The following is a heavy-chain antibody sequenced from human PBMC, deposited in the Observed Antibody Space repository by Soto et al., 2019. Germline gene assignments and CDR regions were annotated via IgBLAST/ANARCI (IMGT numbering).Heavy chain of an antibody. J-gene: IGHJ5*02. Sequence: PGESLKISCKSPGYSFTSYWIAWVRQMPGKGLEWMGIIFPDDSDTRYSPSFQGQVTISVDKSISTAYLQWSSLKASDTAIYYCARRGKEYTKSFWFDPWGQGTLVTVSS. D-gene: IGHD2-2*02. CDR1: GYSFTSYW. CDR2: IFPDDSDT. V-gene: IGHV5-51*01. CDR3: ARRGKEYTKSFWFDP.